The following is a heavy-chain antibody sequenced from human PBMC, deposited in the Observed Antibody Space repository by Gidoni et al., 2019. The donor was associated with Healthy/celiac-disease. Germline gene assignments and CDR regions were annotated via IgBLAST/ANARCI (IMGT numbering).Heavy chain of an antibody. CDR2: SYSGGST. CDR1: GFPVSSNY. V-gene: IGHV3-53*02. J-gene: IGHJ6*02. Sequence: EVQLVETGGVLIQPGGSLSLSCAASGFPVSSNYMSGVRQAQGKGLEWVEVSYSGGSTYNEESVKGRVTITRDKYKNTLYLQMNSLRAEDTAVYYWASVGKGYGDVDYYYGMDVWGQGTTVTVAS. D-gene: IGHD5-18*01. CDR3: ASVGKGYGDVDYYYGMDV.